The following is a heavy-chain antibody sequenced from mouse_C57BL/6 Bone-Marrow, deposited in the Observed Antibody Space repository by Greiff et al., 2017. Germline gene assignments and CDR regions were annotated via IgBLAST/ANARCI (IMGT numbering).Heavy chain of an antibody. D-gene: IGHD1-1*01. CDR1: GYTFTSYW. CDR3: ALSSSSPLAY. CDR2: IYPGSGST. V-gene: IGHV1-55*01. J-gene: IGHJ3*01. Sequence: QVQLQQPGAELVKPGASVTLSCKASGYTFTSYWITWVKQRPGQGLEWIGDIYPGSGSTNYNEKFKRKATLTVATSSSTAYMQLSRLTSEDAAVYDCALSSSSPLAYWGKGTLVTVSA.